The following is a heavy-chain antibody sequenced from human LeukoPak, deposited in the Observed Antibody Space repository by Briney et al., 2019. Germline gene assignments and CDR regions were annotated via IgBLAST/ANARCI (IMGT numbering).Heavy chain of an antibody. D-gene: IGHD2-15*01. J-gene: IGHJ1*01. V-gene: IGHV3-15*01. CDR2: IKSKTDGGTT. CDR1: GFTFSNAW. Sequence: MTGGSLRLSCAASGFTFSNAWMSWVRQAPGKGLEWVGRIKSKTDGGTTDYAAPVKGRFTISRDDSKSTLYLQMNSLKTEDTAVYYCTTERGYCSGGSCYHEYFQHWGQGTLVTVSS. CDR3: TTERGYCSGGSCYHEYFQH.